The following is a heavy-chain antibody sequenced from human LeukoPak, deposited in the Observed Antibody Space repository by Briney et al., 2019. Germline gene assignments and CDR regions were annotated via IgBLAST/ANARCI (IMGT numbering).Heavy chain of an antibody. CDR2: IYYSGST. Sequence: SETLSLTCTVSGGSISSYYWSWIRQPPGKGLEWIGYIYYSGSTNYNPSLKSRVTISVDTSKNQFSLKLSSVTAADTAVYYCARGGYYGGNSEDYYYYMDVWGKGTTVTISS. CDR1: GGSISSYY. CDR3: ARGGYYGGNSEDYYYYMDV. D-gene: IGHD4-23*01. J-gene: IGHJ6*03. V-gene: IGHV4-59*01.